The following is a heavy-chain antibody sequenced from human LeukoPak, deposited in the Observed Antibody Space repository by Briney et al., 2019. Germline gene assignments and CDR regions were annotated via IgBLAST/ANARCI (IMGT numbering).Heavy chain of an antibody. CDR2: ISAYNGNT. D-gene: IGHD2-2*01. V-gene: IGHV1-18*04. Sequence: ASVKVSCKASGYTFTSYGISWVRQAPGQGLEWMGWISAYNGNTNYAQKLQGRVTMTTDTSTSTAYMELRSLRSDDTAVYYCAGAHLYCSSTSCYEALGYWGQGTLVTASS. CDR1: GYTFTSYG. CDR3: AGAHLYCSSTSCYEALGY. J-gene: IGHJ4*02.